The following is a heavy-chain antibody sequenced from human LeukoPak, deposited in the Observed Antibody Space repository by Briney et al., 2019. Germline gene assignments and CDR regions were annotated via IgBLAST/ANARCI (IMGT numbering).Heavy chain of an antibody. J-gene: IGHJ4*02. Sequence: SETLSLTCAVYGGSFSGFYWSWIRQPPGKGLEWIGEINHSGSTNYNPSLKSRVTISVDTSKNQFSLKLSSVTAADTAVYYCARHTTIFGHFGYWGQGTLVTVSS. CDR1: GGSFSGFY. CDR3: ARHTTIFGHFGY. CDR2: INHSGST. D-gene: IGHD3-3*01. V-gene: IGHV4-34*01.